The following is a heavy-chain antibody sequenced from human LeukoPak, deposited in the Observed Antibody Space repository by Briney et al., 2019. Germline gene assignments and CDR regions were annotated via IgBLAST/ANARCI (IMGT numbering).Heavy chain of an antibody. Sequence: EWMGLINPNSGGTNYAQKFQGRVTITRDTSISTAYMELSRLRSDDTAVYYCARGQTYYYDRWGQETLVTVSS. CDR3: ARGQTYYYDR. J-gene: IGHJ4*02. V-gene: IGHV1-2*02. D-gene: IGHD3-22*01. CDR2: INPNSGGT.